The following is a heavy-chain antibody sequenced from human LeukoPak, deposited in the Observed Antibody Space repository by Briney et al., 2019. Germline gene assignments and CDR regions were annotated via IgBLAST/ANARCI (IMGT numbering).Heavy chain of an antibody. CDR1: GYTFTGYY. D-gene: IGHD2-2*01. Sequence: DSVKVSCNASGYTFTGYYMHWVRQPPGQGLEWIGWINPNRGGTNYAQKFQGRVNMTRDTSISTAYMELSRLRSDDTAVYYCARDSRYCSSTSCYEVDYGMDVWGQGTTVTVSS. V-gene: IGHV1-2*02. CDR3: ARDSRYCSSTSCYEVDYGMDV. J-gene: IGHJ6*02. CDR2: INPNRGGT.